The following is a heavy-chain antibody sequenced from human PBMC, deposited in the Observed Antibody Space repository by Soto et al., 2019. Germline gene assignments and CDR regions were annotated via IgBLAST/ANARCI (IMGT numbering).Heavy chain of an antibody. J-gene: IGHJ3*01. V-gene: IGHV3-11*01. CDR1: GFTLSDHY. CDR3: ARGYINSGLRGFDL. CDR2: ISPTGFAI. Sequence: QVHLVESGGGLVKPGGSLRLSCEVSGFTLSDHYMEWIRLAPGKGLEWISHISPTGFAIYYADSVKGRFTISRDKSTNSLSLQMTSLRADDTAMYYCARGYINSGLRGFDLRGQGTMVIVSS. D-gene: IGHD5-12*01.